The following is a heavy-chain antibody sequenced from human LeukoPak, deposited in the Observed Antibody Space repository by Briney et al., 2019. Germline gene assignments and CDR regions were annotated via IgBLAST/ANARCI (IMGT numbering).Heavy chain of an antibody. CDR1: GGSISSYY. CDR3: ARDRRSMYYYYMDV. CDR2: IYYSGST. V-gene: IGHV4-59*01. J-gene: IGHJ6*03. Sequence: SETLSLTCTVSGGSISSYYWSWIRQPPGKGLEWIGYIYYSGSTNYNPSLKSRVTISVDTSKNQFSLKLSSVTAADTAVYYCARDRRSMYYYYMDVWGKGTTVTVSS.